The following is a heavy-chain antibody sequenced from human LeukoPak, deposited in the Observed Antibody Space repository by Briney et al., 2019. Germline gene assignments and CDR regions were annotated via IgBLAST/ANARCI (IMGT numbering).Heavy chain of an antibody. CDR1: GYNFTSNA. Sequence: ASVKVSCKASGYNFTSNAITWVRQAPGQGLEWMGWISGYSGNTKYAQNMQGRLTLTTDTSTSTAYMELRSLGSDDTAVYYCARLVYDFWTGYSVDRWGQGTLVTVSS. CDR2: ISGYSGNT. D-gene: IGHD3-3*01. V-gene: IGHV1-18*01. CDR3: ARLVYDFWTGYSVDR. J-gene: IGHJ4*02.